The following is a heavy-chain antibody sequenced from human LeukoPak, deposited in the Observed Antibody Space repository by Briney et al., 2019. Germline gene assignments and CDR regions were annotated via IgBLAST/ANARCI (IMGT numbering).Heavy chain of an antibody. Sequence: GGSLRLSCAASGFTFGSYGMSWVRQAPGKGLEWVSFTPNADRTSYADSVEGRFTISRDNPRNTLYMQMNSLRDEDTAVYYCAIMHGYYNGSGYWVQWGQGTLVIVSS. V-gene: IGHV3-23*01. J-gene: IGHJ1*01. D-gene: IGHD3-9*01. CDR2: TPNADRT. CDR3: AIMHGYYNGSGYWVQ. CDR1: GFTFGSYG.